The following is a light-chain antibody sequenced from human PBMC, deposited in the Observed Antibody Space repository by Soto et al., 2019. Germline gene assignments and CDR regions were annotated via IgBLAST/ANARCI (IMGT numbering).Light chain of an antibody. CDR3: QQRYTSNT. Sequence: DIQMTQSPSSLSASVGDRVTITCRASQSISSYLNWYQQKPGKAPKLLIYAASSLQSGVPSRFSGSGSGTDFTLTISSLQPEDFATYYCQQRYTSNTFCGGTKVDIK. J-gene: IGKJ4*01. CDR2: AAS. V-gene: IGKV1-39*01. CDR1: QSISSY.